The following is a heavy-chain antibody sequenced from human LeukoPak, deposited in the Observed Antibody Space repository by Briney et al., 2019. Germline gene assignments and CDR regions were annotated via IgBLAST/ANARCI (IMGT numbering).Heavy chain of an antibody. J-gene: IGHJ5*02. CDR1: GGTFSSYA. V-gene: IGHV1-69*05. Sequence: GASVKVSCKASGGTFSSYAIGWVRQAPGQGLEWMGGIIPIFGTANYAQKFQGRVTITTDESTSTAYMELSSLRSEDTAVYYCATAMAAGGSCYSCWFDPWGQGTLVTVSS. D-gene: IGHD2-15*01. CDR3: ATAMAAGGSCYSCWFDP. CDR2: IIPIFGTA.